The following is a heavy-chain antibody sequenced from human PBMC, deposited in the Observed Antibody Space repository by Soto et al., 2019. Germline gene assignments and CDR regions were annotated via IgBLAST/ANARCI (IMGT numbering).Heavy chain of an antibody. CDR3: ARVYCSGGSCYGIDY. V-gene: IGHV1-46*01. D-gene: IGHD2-15*01. CDR1: GYSFTTYY. Sequence: ASVKGSCKASGYSFTTYYMHWVRQALGQGLEWMGIINPSGGSTNAQKFQGRVTMTRDTSTSTVYMELSSLRSEDTAVYYCARVYCSGGSCYGIDYWVQGTLVTVSS. CDR2: INPSGGST. J-gene: IGHJ4*02.